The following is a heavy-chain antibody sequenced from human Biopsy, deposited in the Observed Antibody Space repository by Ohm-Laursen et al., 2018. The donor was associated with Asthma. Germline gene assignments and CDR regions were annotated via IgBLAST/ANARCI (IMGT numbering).Heavy chain of an antibody. CDR2: ISVYNGNT. CDR1: GYTFNSAG. J-gene: IGHJ6*02. CDR3: ARAVDYSHYYGIDV. Sequence: SSVKVSCKTSGYTFNSAGITWVRQAPGQGLEWMGWISVYNGNTKVAQKLQDRVTMITDTSTSTAYMELRSLRSDDTAVYYCARAVDYSHYYGIDVWGQGTTVTVS. D-gene: IGHD3-10*01. V-gene: IGHV1-18*01.